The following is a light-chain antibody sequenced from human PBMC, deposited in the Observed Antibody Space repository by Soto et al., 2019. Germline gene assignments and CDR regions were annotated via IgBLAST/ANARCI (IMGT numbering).Light chain of an antibody. CDR3: SSYTGSSTLV. Sequence: QSALTQPASVSGSPGQPITISCTGTSSDVGAYNYVSWYQQHPGKAPKLMIFDVSNRPSGVSNRFSGSKSGNTASLTISGLQAEDEADYYCSSYTGSSTLVFGGGTKLTVL. V-gene: IGLV2-14*03. J-gene: IGLJ2*01. CDR1: SSDVGAYNY. CDR2: DVS.